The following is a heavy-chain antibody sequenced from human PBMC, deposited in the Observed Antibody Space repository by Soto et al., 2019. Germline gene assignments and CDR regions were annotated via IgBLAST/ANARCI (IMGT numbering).Heavy chain of an antibody. CDR2: IYASGTT. J-gene: IGHJ5*02. CDR3: VKNYRSAGPGWFDP. Sequence: SETLSLTCIVSGGSIRGSHWSWIRQSAAKGLEWIGRIYASGTTNYNPSLKTRVTMSVDASKNQFSLDLKSVTAADAAVYYCVKNYRSAGPGWFDPWGQGILVTVSS. D-gene: IGHD6-13*01. CDR1: GGSIRGSH. V-gene: IGHV4-4*07.